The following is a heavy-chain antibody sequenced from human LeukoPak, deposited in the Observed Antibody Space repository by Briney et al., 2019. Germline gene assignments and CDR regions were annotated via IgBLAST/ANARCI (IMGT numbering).Heavy chain of an antibody. Sequence: VGPLRRSRPSSGLDFTLYEMTGFRQAPGGGLGGVANIKQDGSEKYYVDSVRGRFTISRDNAESSLSVHMDSLRAEDTAVYYCATDGVPAAADQWGWGTLVIVS. J-gene: IGHJ4*02. CDR2: IKQDGSEK. V-gene: IGHV3-7*04. CDR3: ATDGVPAAADQ. CDR1: GLDFTLYE. D-gene: IGHD2-2*01.